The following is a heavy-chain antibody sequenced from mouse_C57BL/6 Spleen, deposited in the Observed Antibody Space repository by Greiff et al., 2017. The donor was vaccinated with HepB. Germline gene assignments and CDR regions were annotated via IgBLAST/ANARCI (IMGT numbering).Heavy chain of an antibody. Sequence: EVKLEESGGGLVKPGGSLKLSCAASGFTFSDYGMHWVRQAPEKGLEWVAYISSGSSTIYYADTVKGRFTISRDNAKNTLFLQMTSLRSEDTAMYYCARFDGNHGYFDVWGTGTTVTVSS. CDR1: GFTFSDYG. CDR2: ISSGSSTI. CDR3: ARFDGNHGYFDV. V-gene: IGHV5-17*01. J-gene: IGHJ1*03. D-gene: IGHD2-1*01.